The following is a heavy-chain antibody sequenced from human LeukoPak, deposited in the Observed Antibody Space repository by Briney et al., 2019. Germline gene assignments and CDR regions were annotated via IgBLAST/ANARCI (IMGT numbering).Heavy chain of an antibody. J-gene: IGHJ4*02. CDR1: GFTVSSNY. V-gene: IGHV3-53*01. CDR3: TSLVYCGGDCYRAPDY. D-gene: IGHD2-21*02. CDR2: IYSGGST. Sequence: TGGSLRLSCAASGFTVSSNYMSWVRQAPGKGLEWVSVIYSGGSTYYADSVKGRFTISRDNSKNTLYLQMNSLRTEDTAVYYCTSLVYCGGDCYRAPDYWGQGTLVTVSS.